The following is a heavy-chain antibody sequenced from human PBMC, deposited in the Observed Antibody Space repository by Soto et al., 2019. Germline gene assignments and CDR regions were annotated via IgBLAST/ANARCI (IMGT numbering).Heavy chain of an antibody. D-gene: IGHD1-26*01. CDR2: ISNDETYK. J-gene: IGHJ5*01. V-gene: IGHV3-30-3*01. Sequence: QVQLVESGGGVVQPGTSLRLSCAASGFTLSSYAMHWVRQPPGKGLEWVAVISNDETYKEYADSVKGRFTISRDNSKNTVDLQMNSLRVEDTAVYYCVRRGRQAGNNCFDSWGQGVLVTVSS. CDR3: VRRGRQAGNNCFDS. CDR1: GFTLSSYA.